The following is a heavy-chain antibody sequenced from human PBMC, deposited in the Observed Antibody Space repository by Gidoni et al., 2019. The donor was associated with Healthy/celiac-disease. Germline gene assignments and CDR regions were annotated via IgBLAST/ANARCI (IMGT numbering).Heavy chain of an antibody. V-gene: IGHV4-61*01. CDR1: GDSVSRGSYY. CDR3: ARVRGTSIYYYYGMDV. Sequence: QGQRQEEGAGLVKPPETRSLTCNVPGDSVSRGSYYSSCIRQPPGTGLEWIWYIYFSGSTSYTPSLKSRVTISVDTSKNPFSLKLSSVTAADTAVYYCARVRGTSIYYYYGMDVWGQGTTVTVSS. J-gene: IGHJ6*02. CDR2: IYFSGST. D-gene: IGHD2-2*01.